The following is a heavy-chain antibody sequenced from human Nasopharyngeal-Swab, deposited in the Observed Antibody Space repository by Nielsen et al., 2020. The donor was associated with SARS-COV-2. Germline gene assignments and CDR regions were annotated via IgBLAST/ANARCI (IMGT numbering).Heavy chain of an antibody. D-gene: IGHD1-1*01. V-gene: IGHV4-61*02. Sequence: GKGLEWIGRLYTSGTTNYNPSLKSRVTISVDTSKDRFSLKLSSVTAADTAVYYRARAILNLGRGDYMDVWGKGTTVTVSS. CDR2: LYTSGTT. J-gene: IGHJ6*03. CDR3: ARAILNLGRGDYMDV.